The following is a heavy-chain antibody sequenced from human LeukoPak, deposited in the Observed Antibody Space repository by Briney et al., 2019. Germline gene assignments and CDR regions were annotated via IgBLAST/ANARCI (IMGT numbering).Heavy chain of an antibody. CDR2: ISSSGSTI. D-gene: IGHD2-15*01. V-gene: IGHV3-48*03. Sequence: PGGSLRLSCAASGFTFSSYEMNWVRQAPGKGLEWVSYISSSGSTIYYADSVKGRFTISRDNSKNTLYLQMNSLRAEDTAVYYCARGVRSSDAFDIWGQGTMVTVSS. CDR1: GFTFSSYE. J-gene: IGHJ3*02. CDR3: ARGVRSSDAFDI.